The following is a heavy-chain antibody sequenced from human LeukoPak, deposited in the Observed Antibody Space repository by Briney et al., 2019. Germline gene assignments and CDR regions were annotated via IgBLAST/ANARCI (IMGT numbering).Heavy chain of an antibody. CDR1: GFTFSSYA. Sequence: GRSLRLSCAASGFTFSSYAMHWVRQAPGKGLEYVSAISSNGGSTYYANSVKGRFTISRDNSKNTLYLQMGSLRAEDMAVYYCARGDSLKNDAFDIWGQGTMVTVSS. V-gene: IGHV3-64*01. D-gene: IGHD2-15*01. J-gene: IGHJ3*02. CDR2: ISSNGGST. CDR3: ARGDSLKNDAFDI.